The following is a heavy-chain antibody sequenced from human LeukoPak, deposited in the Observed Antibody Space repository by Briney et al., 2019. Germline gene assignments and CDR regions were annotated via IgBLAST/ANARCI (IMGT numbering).Heavy chain of an antibody. J-gene: IGHJ3*02. D-gene: IGHD3-22*01. CDR3: AKDCLLWYYYDSSGTHDAFDI. V-gene: IGHV3-23*01. Sequence: GGSLRLSCAASGFTFSSYAMSWVRQAPGKGPEWVSAIRGSGGSTYYADSVKGRFTISRDNSKNTLYLQMNSLRAEDTAVYYCAKDCLLWYYYDSSGTHDAFDIWGQGTMVTVSS. CDR2: IRGSGGST. CDR1: GFTFSSYA.